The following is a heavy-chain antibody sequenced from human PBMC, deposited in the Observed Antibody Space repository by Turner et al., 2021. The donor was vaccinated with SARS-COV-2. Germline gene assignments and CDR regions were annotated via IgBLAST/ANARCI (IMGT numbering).Heavy chain of an antibody. CDR1: GGTFSSYA. CDR3: ARGGGYDILTGAYYGMDV. CDR2: IIPIFGTT. Sequence: QVQLVQSGAEVKKPGSSVKVSCKASGGTFSSYAITWVRQAPGQGLEWMGGIIPIFGTTNYAQKFQGRVTITADKSTSTAYMELSSRGSEDTAVYYCARGGGYDILTGAYYGMDVWGQGTTVTVSS. V-gene: IGHV1-69*06. J-gene: IGHJ6*02. D-gene: IGHD3-9*01.